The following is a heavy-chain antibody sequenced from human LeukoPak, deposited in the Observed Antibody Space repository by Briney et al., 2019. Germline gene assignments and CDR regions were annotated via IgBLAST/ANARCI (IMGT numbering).Heavy chain of an antibody. D-gene: IGHD3-3*01. J-gene: IGHJ4*02. CDR2: ISSSSSYI. V-gene: IGHV3-21*06. CDR1: GFTFSSYS. Sequence: GGSLRLSCAASGFTFSSYSMTWVRQAPGRGLEWVSYISSSSSYIYYADSVKGRFTISRDNAKNSLYLQMNSLRAEDTAVYYCARDPDPFGVVIIEKDHYWGQGTLVTVSS. CDR3: ARDPDPFGVVIIEKDHY.